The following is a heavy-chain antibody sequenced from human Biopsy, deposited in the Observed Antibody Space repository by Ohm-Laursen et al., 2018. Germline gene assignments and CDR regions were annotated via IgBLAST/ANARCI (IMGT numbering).Heavy chain of an antibody. CDR2: ISGSGAST. V-gene: IGHV3-23*01. D-gene: IGHD2-21*01. Sequence: SLRLSCTASGFIFSRNDMSWVRRAPEKGLEWVSGISGSGASTYYADSVKGRFTTSRDNSKNTLFLQMDSLRADDTAVYYCVKAYSAIYWFDPWGQGTLVTVSS. CDR1: GFIFSRND. CDR3: VKAYSAIYWFDP. J-gene: IGHJ5*02.